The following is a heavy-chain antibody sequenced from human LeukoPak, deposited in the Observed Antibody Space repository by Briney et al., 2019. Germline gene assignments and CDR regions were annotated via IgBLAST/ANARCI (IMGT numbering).Heavy chain of an antibody. D-gene: IGHD5-18*01. V-gene: IGHV3-49*03. CDR2: IRSKVYGGTT. CDR3: TRAWIQLWLGQYYFDY. CDR1: GFTFGDYA. Sequence: GGSLRLSCTASGFTFGDYAMSWFRQAPGKGLEWVGFIRSKVYGGTTEYAASVKGRFTISRDDSKSIAYLQMNSLKTEDTAVYYCTRAWIQLWLGQYYFDYWGQGTLVTVSS. J-gene: IGHJ4*02.